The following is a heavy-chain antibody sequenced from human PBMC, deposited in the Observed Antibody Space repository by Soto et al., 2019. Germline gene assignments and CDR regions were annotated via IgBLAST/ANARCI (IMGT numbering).Heavy chain of an antibody. CDR1: GFTFDDYT. D-gene: IGHD2-2*01. Sequence: QPGGSLRLSCAASGFTFDDYTMHWVRQAPGKGLEWVSLISWDGGSTYYADSVKGRVTISRDNSKNSLYLQMNSLRTEDTALHYCAKDHCSSTSCDYYGMDVWGQGTTVTVSS. J-gene: IGHJ6*01. CDR3: AKDHCSSTSCDYYGMDV. V-gene: IGHV3-43*01. CDR2: ISWDGGST.